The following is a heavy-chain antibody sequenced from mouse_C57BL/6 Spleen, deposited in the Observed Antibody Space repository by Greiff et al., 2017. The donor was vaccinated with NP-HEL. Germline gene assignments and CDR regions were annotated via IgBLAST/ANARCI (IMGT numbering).Heavy chain of an antibody. Sequence: EVMLVESGGDLVKPGGSLKLSCAASGFTFSSYGMSWVRQTPDKRLEWVATISSGGSYTYYPDSVKGRFTISSDNAKNTLYLQMRSLKSEDTAMYYCARQGYYGSSAYAMDYWGQGTSVTVSS. CDR1: GFTFSSYG. D-gene: IGHD1-1*01. CDR2: ISSGGSYT. CDR3: ARQGYYGSSAYAMDY. J-gene: IGHJ4*01. V-gene: IGHV5-6*02.